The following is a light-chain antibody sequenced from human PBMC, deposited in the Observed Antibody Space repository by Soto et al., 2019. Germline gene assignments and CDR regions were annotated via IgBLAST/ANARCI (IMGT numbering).Light chain of an antibody. J-gene: IGLJ2*01. CDR2: EVS. Sequence: QSALTQPPSASGSPGQSVTISCTGTSSDVGGYNYVSWYQHHPGKAPKLRISEVSKRPSGVPARFSGSKSGNTASLTVSGLQSEDEADYYCSSFAGNNNVVFGGGTKVTVL. CDR3: SSFAGNNNVV. V-gene: IGLV2-8*01. CDR1: SSDVGGYNY.